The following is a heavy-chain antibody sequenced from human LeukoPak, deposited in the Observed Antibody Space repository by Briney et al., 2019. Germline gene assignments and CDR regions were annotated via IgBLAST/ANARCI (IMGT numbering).Heavy chain of an antibody. CDR3: ARDFYCSRISCCAPSFDY. J-gene: IGHJ4*02. CDR2: IGYDGTNE. V-gene: IGHV3-33*01. Sequence: GRSLRLSCAASGFTFSSYGMHWVRQAPGKGLEWVALIGYDGTNEYYADSVKGRFTISRDNSKNTLYLQMKSLRAEDTAVYYCARDFYCSRISCCAPSFDYWGQGNLVSVSS. D-gene: IGHD2-2*01. CDR1: GFTFSSYG.